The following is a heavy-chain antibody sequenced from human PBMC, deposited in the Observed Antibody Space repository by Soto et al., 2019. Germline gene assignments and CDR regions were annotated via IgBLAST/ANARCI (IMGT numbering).Heavy chain of an antibody. Sequence: SETLSLTCAVSGGSISSSNWWSWVRQPPGKGLEWIGEIYHSGSTNYNPSLQNRVTISVDKSKNQFSLKLSSVTAADTAVYYCARTTGDYSFDYWGQGTLVTVSS. CDR2: IYHSGST. CDR1: GGSISSSNW. V-gene: IGHV4-4*02. D-gene: IGHD4-17*01. CDR3: ARTTGDYSFDY. J-gene: IGHJ4*02.